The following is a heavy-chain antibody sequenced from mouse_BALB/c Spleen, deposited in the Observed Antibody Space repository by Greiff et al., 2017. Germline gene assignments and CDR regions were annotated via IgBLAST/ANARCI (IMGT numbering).Heavy chain of an antibody. CDR1: GYTFTDYW. Sequence: QVQLQQPGAELVMPGASVKMSCKASGYTFTDYWMHWVKQRPGQGLEWIGAIDTSDSYTSYNQKFKGKATLTVDESSSTAYMQLSSLTTEDSAVSYCERGGGGPDYCALDYWGQGTSVTVSS. J-gene: IGHJ4*01. D-gene: IGHD3-3*01. CDR3: ERGGGGPDYCALDY. CDR2: IDTSDSYT. V-gene: IGHV1-69*01.